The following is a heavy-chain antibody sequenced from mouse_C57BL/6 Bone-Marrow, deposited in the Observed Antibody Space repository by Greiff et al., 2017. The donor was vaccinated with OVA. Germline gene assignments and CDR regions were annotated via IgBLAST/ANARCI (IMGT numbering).Heavy chain of an antibody. CDR3: ARGNYGSSFSFDY. D-gene: IGHD1-1*01. CDR2: IYPRSGNT. J-gene: IGHJ2*01. CDR1: GYTFTSYG. V-gene: IGHV1-81*01. Sequence: VHLVESGAELARPGASVKLSCKASGYTFTSYGISWVKQRTGQGLEWIGEIYPRSGNTYYNEKFKGKATLTADKSSSTAYMELRSLTSEDSAVYFCARGNYGSSFSFDYWGQGTTLTVSS.